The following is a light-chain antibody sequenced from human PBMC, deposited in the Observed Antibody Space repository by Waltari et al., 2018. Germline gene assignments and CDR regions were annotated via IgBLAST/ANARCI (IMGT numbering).Light chain of an antibody. V-gene: IGKV1-39*01. Sequence: DIQVIQSPSSLSAYVGDRVTITCLASQSISDYLTWFQVKPGRAPNLLIYAATGLQSGVPSRFNGSGSGAQFTLTISRLRPEDSASYFCQQNYRTPPTFGQGTKVEI. J-gene: IGKJ1*01. CDR1: QSISDY. CDR3: QQNYRTPPT. CDR2: AAT.